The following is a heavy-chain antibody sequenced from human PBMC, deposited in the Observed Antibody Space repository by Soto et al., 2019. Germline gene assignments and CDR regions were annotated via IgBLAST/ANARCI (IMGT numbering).Heavy chain of an antibody. CDR2: ITGPASGT. CDR3: AKHSGSGGSYFGGFAF. J-gene: IGHJ4*02. Sequence: GGSLRLSCAASVFTFSSRAMSWVRQARGKGLEWVSTITGPASGTYYADSVKGRFSISRDNSKNTLYLQMSHLRAEDTALYFCAKHSGSGGSYFGGFAFWSQGAIVTVSS. V-gene: IGHV3-23*01. D-gene: IGHD3-10*01. CDR1: VFTFSSRA.